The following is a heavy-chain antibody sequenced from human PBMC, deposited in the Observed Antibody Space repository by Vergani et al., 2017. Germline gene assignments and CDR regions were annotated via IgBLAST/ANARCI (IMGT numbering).Heavy chain of an antibody. CDR2: TYPGDSDT. CDR3: ARRGTQWEYFSL. Sequence: EVQLVQSGAEVKKPGESLKISCKGSGYMFTDYWIAWVRQMPGKGLEWMGITYPGDSDTRYSPSFQGQVTISVDKSITTAYLQWSSLKASDTAIYYCARRGTQWEYFSLWGRGTLVTVSS. J-gene: IGHJ2*01. V-gene: IGHV5-51*01. CDR1: GYMFTDYW. D-gene: IGHD1-26*01.